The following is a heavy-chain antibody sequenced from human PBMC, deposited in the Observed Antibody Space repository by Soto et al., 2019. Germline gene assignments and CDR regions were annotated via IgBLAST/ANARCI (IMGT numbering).Heavy chain of an antibody. CDR2: IDWDDDK. J-gene: IGHJ6*04. CDR3: ARLRPRKILRYFDWPNYYYYGMDV. D-gene: IGHD3-9*01. CDR1: GFSPSTSGMC. Sequence: GSGPTLVNPTQTLTVTCTFSGFSPSTSGMCVSWIRQPPGKALEWLALIDWDDDKYYSTSLKTRLTISKDTSKNQVVLTMTNMDPVDTATYYCARLRPRKILRYFDWPNYYYYGMDVWGKGTTVTVSS. V-gene: IGHV2-70*01.